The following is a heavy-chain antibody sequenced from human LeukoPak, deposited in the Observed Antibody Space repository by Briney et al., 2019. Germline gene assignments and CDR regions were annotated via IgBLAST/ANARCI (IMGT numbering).Heavy chain of an antibody. CDR3: AKDYRHYYDSSGYYYYYYYGMDV. CDR1: GFTFSSYA. Sequence: GGSLRLSCAASGFTFSSYAMSWVRQAPGKGLEWASAISGSGGSTYYADSVKGRFTISRDNSKNTLYLQMNSLRAEDTAVYYCAKDYRHYYDSSGYYYYYYYGMDVWGQGTTVTVSS. D-gene: IGHD3-22*01. CDR2: ISGSGGST. J-gene: IGHJ6*02. V-gene: IGHV3-23*01.